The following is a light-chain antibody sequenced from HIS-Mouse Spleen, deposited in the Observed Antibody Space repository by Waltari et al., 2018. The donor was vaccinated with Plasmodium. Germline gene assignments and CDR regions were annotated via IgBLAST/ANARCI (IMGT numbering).Light chain of an antibody. CDR3: YSAADNNWV. J-gene: IGLJ3*02. CDR2: KDS. V-gene: IGLV3-27*01. Sequence: SSELTQPSSVSVSPGQTDRITCSGDVLATKYARWFQQKPGQAPVLVIYKDSERPAGIPERFSGSSSGTTVTLTISGAQVEDEADYYCYSAADNNWVFGGGTKLTVL. CDR1: VLATKY.